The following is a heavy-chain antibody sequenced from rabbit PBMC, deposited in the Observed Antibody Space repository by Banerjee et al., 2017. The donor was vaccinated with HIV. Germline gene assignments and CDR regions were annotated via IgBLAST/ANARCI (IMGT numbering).Heavy chain of an antibody. CDR3: ARVNAGSSGYPYYFNL. D-gene: IGHD1-1*01. V-gene: IGHV1S40*01. CDR2: IYNGDGST. Sequence: GGLVKPGGTLTLTCKASGIDFSSYYYMCWVRQAPGKGLEWIACIYNGDGSTYYASWAKGRFTISKTSSTTVTLQMTSLTAADTATYFCARVNAGSSGYPYYFNLWGPGTLVTVS. J-gene: IGHJ4*01. CDR1: GIDFSSYYY.